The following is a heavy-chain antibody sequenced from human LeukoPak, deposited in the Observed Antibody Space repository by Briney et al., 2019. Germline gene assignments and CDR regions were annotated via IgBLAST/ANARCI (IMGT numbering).Heavy chain of an antibody. Sequence: SVKVSCKASGGTFSSYAISWVRQAPGQGLEWMGRIIPILGIANYAQKFQGRVTITADKSTSTAYMELSSLRSEDTAVYYCARVGYYDSSGPKGYYYYGMDVWGQGTTVTVSS. J-gene: IGHJ6*02. CDR2: IIPILGIA. CDR3: ARVGYYDSSGPKGYYYYGMDV. CDR1: GGTFSSYA. D-gene: IGHD3-22*01. V-gene: IGHV1-69*04.